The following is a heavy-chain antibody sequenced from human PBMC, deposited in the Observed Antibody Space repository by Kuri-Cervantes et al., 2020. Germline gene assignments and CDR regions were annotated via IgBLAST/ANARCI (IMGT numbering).Heavy chain of an antibody. CDR3: AKDGLRITMIVVVITPYYFDY. Sequence: GESLKISCAASGFNFRSYVMSWVRQAPGKGPEWVSSISGSDGVTYYADSVKGRFTISRDNSENTVYLQMNSLRAEDTAVYYCAKDGLRITMIVVVITPYYFDYWGQGTLVTVSS. V-gene: IGHV3-23*01. CDR1: GFNFRSYV. J-gene: IGHJ4*02. D-gene: IGHD3-22*01. CDR2: ISGSDGVT.